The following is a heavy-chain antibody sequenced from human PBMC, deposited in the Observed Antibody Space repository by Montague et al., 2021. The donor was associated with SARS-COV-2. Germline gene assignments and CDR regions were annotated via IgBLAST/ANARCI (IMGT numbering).Heavy chain of an antibody. J-gene: IGHJ4*02. Sequence: SQTLSLTCTVSGGSISSSSSYWAWIRQPPGKGLEWIGSISYRGSTYYTPSLKSRVIISVDTSKNQLSLKLSSVTAADTAVYYCATQEDPSGWIPGPFDFWGQGTLPTVSS. V-gene: IGHV4-39*01. CDR2: ISYRGST. CDR1: GGSISSSSSY. CDR3: ATQEDPSGWIPGPFDF. D-gene: IGHD6-19*01.